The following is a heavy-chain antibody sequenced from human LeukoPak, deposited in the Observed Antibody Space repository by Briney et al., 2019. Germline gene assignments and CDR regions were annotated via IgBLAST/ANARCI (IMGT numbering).Heavy chain of an antibody. D-gene: IGHD2-2*01. V-gene: IGHV3-21*01. CDR1: GFTFSSYA. J-gene: IGHJ4*02. CDR3: ARGGCSSTSCYLFDY. Sequence: GGSLRLSCAASGFTFSSYAMNWVRQAPGKGLEWVSSISSSSSYIYYADSVKGRFTISRDNAKNSLYLQMNSLRAEDTAVYYCARGGCSSTSCYLFDYWGQGTLVTVSS. CDR2: ISSSSSYI.